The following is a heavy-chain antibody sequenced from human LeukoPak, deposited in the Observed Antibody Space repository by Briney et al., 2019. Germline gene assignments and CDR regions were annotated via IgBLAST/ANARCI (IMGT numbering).Heavy chain of an antibody. V-gene: IGHV3-30*02. J-gene: IGHJ3*02. Sequence: PGGSLRLSCAASGFAFSASGMHWVRQAPGKGLDWVAFIRYDGSNKYYADSVKGRFTISRDNSKNTLYLQMNSLRAEDTAVYYCASKYGYDSSGYPDAFDIWGQGTMVTVSS. CDR3: ASKYGYDSSGYPDAFDI. CDR2: IRYDGSNK. CDR1: GFAFSASG. D-gene: IGHD3-22*01.